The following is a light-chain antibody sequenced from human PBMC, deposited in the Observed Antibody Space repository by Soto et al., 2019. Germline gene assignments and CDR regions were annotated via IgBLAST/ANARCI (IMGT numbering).Light chain of an antibody. CDR1: QDISHY. CDR2: DAS. Sequence: DIQITLYPYSLSASLGYTFTITFHASQDISHYLNWYQQKPGKALNLLIYDASNLTPGIPSRFRGSGSGTEFTLTVRSLQPEDFAYYYCLQDHYESWTFGQGTKVDIK. V-gene: IGKV1-33*01. J-gene: IGKJ1*01. CDR3: LQDHYESWT.